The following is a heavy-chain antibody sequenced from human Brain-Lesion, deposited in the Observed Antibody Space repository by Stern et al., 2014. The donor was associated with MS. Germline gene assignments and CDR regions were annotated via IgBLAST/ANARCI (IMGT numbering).Heavy chain of an antibody. J-gene: IGHJ4*02. D-gene: IGHD2-2*01. CDR1: GYTFSSYY. CDR2: MNPYSGNT. Sequence: VQLGQSGAEVKKPGASVKVSCKASGYTFSSYYITWVRQASGQGLEWMGWMNPYSGNTGYAQKFKGRVSMTSDPSISTVYMELTSLTSDDTAVYFCARAVRNQLLSEYWGQGTLVTVSS. V-gene: IGHV1-8*01. CDR3: ARAVRNQLLSEY.